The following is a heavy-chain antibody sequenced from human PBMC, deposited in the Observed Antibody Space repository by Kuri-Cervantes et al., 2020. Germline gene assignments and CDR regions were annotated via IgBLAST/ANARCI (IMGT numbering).Heavy chain of an antibody. J-gene: IGHJ4*02. CDR2: INHSGST. CDR3: ARFYCSSTSCSNPAFDY. Sequence: SETLSLTCAVYGGSFSGYYWSWIRQPPGKGLEWIGEINHSGSTNYNPSLKSRVTISVDTSKNQFSLKLSSVTAADTAVYYCARFYCSSTSCSNPAFDYWGQGTLVTVSS. D-gene: IGHD2-2*01. V-gene: IGHV4-34*01. CDR1: GGSFSGYY.